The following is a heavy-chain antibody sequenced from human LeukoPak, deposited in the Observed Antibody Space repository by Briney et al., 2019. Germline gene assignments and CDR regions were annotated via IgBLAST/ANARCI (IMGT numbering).Heavy chain of an antibody. D-gene: IGHD3-22*01. CDR2: ISSSSSYI. J-gene: IGHJ4*02. V-gene: IGHV3-21*01. CDR1: GFTFSSYS. CDR3: ARIYDSSGCFDY. Sequence: GGSLRLSCAASGFTFSSYSMNWVRQAPGKGLEWVSSISSSSSYIYYADSVKGRFTISRDNAKNSLYLQMNSLRAEDTAVYYCARIYDSSGCFDYWGQGTLVTVSS.